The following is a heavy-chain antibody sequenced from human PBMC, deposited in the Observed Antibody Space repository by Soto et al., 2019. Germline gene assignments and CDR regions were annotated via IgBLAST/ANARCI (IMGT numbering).Heavy chain of an antibody. CDR2: ISSNGVGT. CDR3: ARRARPDFYYMDV. J-gene: IGHJ6*03. CDR1: GFTLSGYA. Sequence: EVQLAESGGGLAQPGGSLRLSCAASGFTLSGYAMDWVRQAPGKGLEYVSGISSNGVGTYYANSVQGRFTISRDNSKNTVYLQTGSLRPEDMAVYYCARRARPDFYYMDVWGKGTTVTVS. D-gene: IGHD6-6*01. V-gene: IGHV3-64*01.